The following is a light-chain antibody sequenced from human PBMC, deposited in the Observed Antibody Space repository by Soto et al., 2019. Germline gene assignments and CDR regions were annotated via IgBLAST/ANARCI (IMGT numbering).Light chain of an antibody. CDR3: QQSYSTPYT. Sequence: DIQMTQSPSSLSASVGDGVTITCRASQSIVTYLNWYQKKAGKAPRLLIYGASNLQSGVPSRFSGSGSGTDLTLTISSLQAEDFATYYCQQSYSTPYTFGQGTKLDIK. J-gene: IGKJ2*01. CDR1: QSIVTY. CDR2: GAS. V-gene: IGKV1-39*01.